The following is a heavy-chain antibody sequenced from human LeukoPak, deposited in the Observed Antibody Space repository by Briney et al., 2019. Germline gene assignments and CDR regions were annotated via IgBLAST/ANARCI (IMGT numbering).Heavy chain of an antibody. CDR2: IYYSGST. CDR1: GGSISSYY. Sequence: PSETLSLTCTVSGGSISSYYWKRIRQPPGQGLEWIGYIYYSGSTNYNPSLKSRVTISVDTSKNQFSLKLSSVTAADTAVYYCAGRLWRRDGYNLSAFDIWGQGTMVTVSS. CDR3: AGRLWRRDGYNLSAFDI. V-gene: IGHV4-59*01. D-gene: IGHD5-24*01. J-gene: IGHJ3*02.